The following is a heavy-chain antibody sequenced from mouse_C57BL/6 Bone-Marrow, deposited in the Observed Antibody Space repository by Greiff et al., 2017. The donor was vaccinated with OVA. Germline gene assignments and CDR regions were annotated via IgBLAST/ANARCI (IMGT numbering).Heavy chain of an antibody. J-gene: IGHJ2*01. D-gene: IGHD3-2*02. V-gene: IGHV5-12*01. CDR1: GFTFSDYY. Sequence: EVQRVESGGGLVQPGGSLKLSCAASGFTFSDYYMYWVRQTPEKRLEWVAYISNGGGSTYYPDTVKGRFTISRDNAKNTLYLQMSRLKSEDTAMYYCARQLRLRGDYFDYWGQGTTLTVSS. CDR2: ISNGGGST. CDR3: ARQLRLRGDYFDY.